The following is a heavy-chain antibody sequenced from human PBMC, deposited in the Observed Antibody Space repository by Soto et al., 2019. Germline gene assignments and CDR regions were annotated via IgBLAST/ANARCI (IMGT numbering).Heavy chain of an antibody. CDR2: IGGSGETT. CDR1: GFTFSNYA. Sequence: PGGSLRLSCAASGFTFSNYAMSWVRQAPGKRLEWVSAIGGSGETTYYTNSVKGQFTISRDNSRNTLFLEMNSLRAEDTAIYYCAKSRSGGYYAAADFWGQGTLVTVSS. D-gene: IGHD1-26*01. J-gene: IGHJ4*02. V-gene: IGHV3-23*01. CDR3: AKSRSGGYYAAADF.